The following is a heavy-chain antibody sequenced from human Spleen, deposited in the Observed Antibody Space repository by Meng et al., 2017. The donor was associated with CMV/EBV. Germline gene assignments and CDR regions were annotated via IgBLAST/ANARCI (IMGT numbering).Heavy chain of an antibody. J-gene: IGHJ4*02. Sequence: GGSLRLSCVASGFTFSSYWMHWIRQAPGKGLVWVSRINSDGSSTSYADSVKGRFTISRDNAKNSLYLQMNSLRAEDTAVYYCAKGGPILKAGSDYWGQGTLVTVSS. V-gene: IGHV3-74*01. CDR2: INSDGSST. CDR1: GFTFSSYW. D-gene: IGHD6-13*01. CDR3: AKGGPILKAGSDY.